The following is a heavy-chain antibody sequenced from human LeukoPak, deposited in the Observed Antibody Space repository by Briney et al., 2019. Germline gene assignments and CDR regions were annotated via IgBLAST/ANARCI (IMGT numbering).Heavy chain of an antibody. J-gene: IGHJ3*02. CDR3: ARDDTQLWLGAFDI. Sequence: GGSLRLSCAASEFTFSSYSMNWVRQAPGKGLEWVSSISSSSSYIYYADSVKGRFTISRDNAKNSLYLQMNSLRAEDTAVYYCARDDTQLWLGAFDIWGQGTMVTVSS. CDR2: ISSSSSYI. V-gene: IGHV3-21*01. D-gene: IGHD5-18*01. CDR1: EFTFSSYS.